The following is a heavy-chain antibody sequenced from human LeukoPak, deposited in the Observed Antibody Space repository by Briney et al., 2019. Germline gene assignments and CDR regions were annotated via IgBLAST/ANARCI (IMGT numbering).Heavy chain of an antibody. CDR3: AKAPVTTCSGAYCYPFDY. CDR2: ISGSGGST. Sequence: PGGSLRLSCAASGFTFSSYGMSWVRQAPGKGLEWVSAISGSGGSTYHADSVKGRFTISRDNSKNTLYLQMNSLRAEDTAVYYCAKAPVTTCSGAYCYPFDYWGQGTLVTVSS. D-gene: IGHD2-15*01. CDR1: GFTFSSYG. V-gene: IGHV3-23*01. J-gene: IGHJ4*02.